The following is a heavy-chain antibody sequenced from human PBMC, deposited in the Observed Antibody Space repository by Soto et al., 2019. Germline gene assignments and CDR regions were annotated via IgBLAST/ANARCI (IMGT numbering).Heavy chain of an antibody. CDR2: ISGSGDST. CDR3: AKNGLDNTPSAIDS. V-gene: IGHV3-23*01. CDR1: GFTFSSYA. Sequence: EVQLLESGGGLVQPGGSLRLSCAASGFTFSSYAMSWVRQAPGKGLEWVSGISGSGDSTYYADSVKGRFTISRDNSKNMVFLQMNSLRAEDTALYYCAKNGLDNTPSAIDSWGPGTLVTVSS. J-gene: IGHJ4*02. D-gene: IGHD1-1*01.